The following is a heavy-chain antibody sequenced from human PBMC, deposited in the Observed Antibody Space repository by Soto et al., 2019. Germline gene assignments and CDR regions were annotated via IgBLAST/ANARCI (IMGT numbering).Heavy chain of an antibody. D-gene: IGHD3-16*02. J-gene: IGHJ3*02. CDR3: PLLYDYIWGSYRPPGDAFDI. CDR2: INHSGST. CDR1: GGSFSGYY. Sequence: SETLSLTCAVYGGSFSGYYWSWIRQPPGKGLEWIGEINHSGSTNYNPSLKSRVTISVDTSKNQFSLKLSSLTAADTAVYYCPLLYDYIWGSYRPPGDAFDIWGQGTMVTVSS. V-gene: IGHV4-34*01.